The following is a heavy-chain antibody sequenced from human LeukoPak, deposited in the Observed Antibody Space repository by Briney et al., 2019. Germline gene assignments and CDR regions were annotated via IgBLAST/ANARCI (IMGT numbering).Heavy chain of an antibody. J-gene: IGHJ4*02. CDR1: GGSFSGYY. D-gene: IGHD6-13*01. V-gene: IGHV4-34*01. CDR3: ARVSIAAAGYFDY. Sequence: SETLSLTCAVYGGSFSGYYWSWIRQPPGKGLEWIGEINHSGSTNYNPSLKSRVTISVDTSKNQFSLKLSSVTAADTAVYYCARVSIAAAGYFDYWGQGTLVTVSS. CDR2: INHSGST.